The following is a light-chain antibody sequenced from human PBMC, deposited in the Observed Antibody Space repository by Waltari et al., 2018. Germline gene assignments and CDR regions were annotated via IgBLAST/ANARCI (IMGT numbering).Light chain of an antibody. V-gene: IGKV1-13*02. CDR3: QQFNSYPIT. CDR2: DAS. CDR1: QGISSA. Sequence: AIQLTQSPSSLSASVGDRVTITCRASQGISSALAWYQQKPVKAPKLLIYDASSLESGVPSRFSGSGSGTEFTLTISSLQPEDFATYYCQQFNSYPITFGQGTRLEIK. J-gene: IGKJ5*01.